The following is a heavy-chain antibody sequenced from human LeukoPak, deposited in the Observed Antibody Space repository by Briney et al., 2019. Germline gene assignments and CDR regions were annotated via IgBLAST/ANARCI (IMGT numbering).Heavy chain of an antibody. Sequence: ASETLSLTCTVSGVSISSGGYYWSWIRQHPGKSLDWIGYIYYSWSTFHNPSLKSRVTISVDTSKNQFSLKLNSVTAADTAVYYCAADLQAFAFDIWGQGTMVTVSS. CDR2: IYYSWST. CDR3: AADLQAFAFDI. J-gene: IGHJ3*02. D-gene: IGHD3-3*02. CDR1: GVSISSGGYY. V-gene: IGHV4-31*03.